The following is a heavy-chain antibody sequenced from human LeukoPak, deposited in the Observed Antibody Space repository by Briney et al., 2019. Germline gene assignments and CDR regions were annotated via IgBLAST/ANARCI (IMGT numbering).Heavy chain of an antibody. Sequence: SETLSLTCAVSGGSISSDNWWSWVRQPPGKGLEWIGSIYYSGSTYYNPSLKSRVTISVDTSKNQFSLKLSSVTAADTAVYYCARDFRITGTKYYFDYWGQGTLVTVSS. D-gene: IGHD1-20*01. V-gene: IGHV4-4*02. J-gene: IGHJ4*02. CDR2: IYYSGST. CDR1: GGSISSDNW. CDR3: ARDFRITGTKYYFDY.